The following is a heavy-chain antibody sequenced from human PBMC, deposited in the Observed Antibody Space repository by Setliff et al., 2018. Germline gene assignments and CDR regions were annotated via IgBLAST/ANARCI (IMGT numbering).Heavy chain of an antibody. CDR1: GYIFTYYA. Sequence: ASVKVSCKASGYIFTYYAIHWVRQAPGQRLEWMGWINAGNGNTKYSQKFQGRVTITRDTSASTAYMEPSSLTSEDTAVYYCARRPYDSSGYFNYWGQGTLVTVS. CDR3: ARRPYDSSGYFNY. CDR2: INAGNGNT. D-gene: IGHD3-22*01. V-gene: IGHV1-3*01. J-gene: IGHJ4*02.